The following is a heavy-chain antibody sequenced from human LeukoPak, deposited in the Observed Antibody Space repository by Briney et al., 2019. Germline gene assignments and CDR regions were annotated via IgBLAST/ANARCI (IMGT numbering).Heavy chain of an antibody. CDR1: GYSISSGYY. CDR3: ARNYYDSSGYYYPYYYYMDV. CDR2: IHTSGST. D-gene: IGHD3-22*01. Sequence: SETLSLTCTVSGYSISSGYYWGWIRQPPGKGLEWIGRIHTSGSTNYNPSLKSRVTMSVDTSKNQFSLKLSSVTAADTAVYYCARNYYDSSGYYYPYYYYMDVWGKGTTVTVSS. V-gene: IGHV4-38-2*02. J-gene: IGHJ6*03.